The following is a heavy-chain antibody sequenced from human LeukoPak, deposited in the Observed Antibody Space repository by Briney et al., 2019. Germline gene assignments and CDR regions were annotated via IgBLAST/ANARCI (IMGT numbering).Heavy chain of an antibody. CDR1: GFTFSRYE. D-gene: IGHD4-17*01. Sequence: GGSLRLSCAASGFTFSRYEVNWVRQAPGKGLEWVSYISSSGSTIYYADSVKGRFTISRDNAKNSLYLQMNSLRAEDTAVYYCARELYGESYYYYGMDVWGQGTTVTVSS. V-gene: IGHV3-48*03. CDR2: ISSSGSTI. CDR3: ARELYGESYYYYGMDV. J-gene: IGHJ6*02.